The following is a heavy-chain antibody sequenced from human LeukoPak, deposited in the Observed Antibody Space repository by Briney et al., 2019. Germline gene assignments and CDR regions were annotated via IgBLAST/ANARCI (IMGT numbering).Heavy chain of an antibody. V-gene: IGHV1-18*01. CDR3: ARTSVDTAMVPPRGY. J-gene: IGHJ4*02. Sequence: GASVKVSCKASGYTFTSYGISWVRQAPGQGLEWMGWISAYNGNTNYAQKLQGRVTMTTDTSTSTAYMELRSLRSDDTAVYYCARTSVDTAMVPPRGYWGQGTLVTVSS. D-gene: IGHD5-18*01. CDR2: ISAYNGNT. CDR1: GYTFTSYG.